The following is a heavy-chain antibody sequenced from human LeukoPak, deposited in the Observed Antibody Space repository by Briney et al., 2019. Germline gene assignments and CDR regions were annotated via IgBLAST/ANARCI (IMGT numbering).Heavy chain of an antibody. Sequence: GGSLRLSCAASGFTFSTYSMNWVRQAPGKGLEWVSYISSSSETIYYADSVKGRFTISRDNAKNSLYLQMNSLRDEDTAVYYCARDAHIVRGVNPLDYWGQGTLVTVSS. CDR2: ISSSSETI. V-gene: IGHV3-48*02. D-gene: IGHD3-10*01. CDR3: ARDAHIVRGVNPLDY. CDR1: GFTFSTYS. J-gene: IGHJ4*02.